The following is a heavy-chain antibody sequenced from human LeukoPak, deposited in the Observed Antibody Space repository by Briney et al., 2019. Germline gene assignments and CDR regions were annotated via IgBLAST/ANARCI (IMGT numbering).Heavy chain of an antibody. D-gene: IGHD5-18*01. CDR2: IKQDGSEK. CDR1: GFTFSSYW. J-gene: IGHJ5*02. CDR3: AREGGGYSYGLNWFDP. Sequence: GGSLRLSCAASGFTFSSYWMSRVRQAPGKGLEWVANIKQDGSEKYYVDSVKGRFTISRDNAKNSLYLQMNSLRAEDTAVYYCAREGGGYSYGLNWFDPWGQGTLVTVSS. V-gene: IGHV3-7*01.